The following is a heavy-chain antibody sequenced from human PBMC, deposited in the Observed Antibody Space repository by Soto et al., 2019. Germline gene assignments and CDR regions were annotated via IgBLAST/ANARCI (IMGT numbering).Heavy chain of an antibody. CDR3: AKEGYCSGGSCPDY. CDR1: GFTFSSYG. Sequence: QVQLVESGGGVVQPGRSLRLSCAASGFTFSSYGMHWVRQAPGKGLEWVAVISYGGSNKYYADSVKGRFTISRDNSKNTLYLQMNSLRAEDTAVYYCAKEGYCSGGSCPDYWGQGTLVTVSS. D-gene: IGHD2-15*01. V-gene: IGHV3-30*18. J-gene: IGHJ4*02. CDR2: ISYGGSNK.